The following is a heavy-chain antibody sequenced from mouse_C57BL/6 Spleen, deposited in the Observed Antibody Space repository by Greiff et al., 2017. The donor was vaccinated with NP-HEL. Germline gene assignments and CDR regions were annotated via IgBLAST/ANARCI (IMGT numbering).Heavy chain of an antibody. CDR1: GYSITSGYY. Sequence: EVQLQQSGPGMVKPSQSLSLTCTVTGYSITSGYYWHWLRHFPGNKLEWMGYISYSGSTNYNPSLPIRISITHDTSKNHSFLKLNSVTTEDTATYYCARDRGYYGRGYWYFDVWGTGTTVTVSS. V-gene: IGHV3-1*01. J-gene: IGHJ1*03. D-gene: IGHD1-1*01. CDR2: ISYSGST. CDR3: ARDRGYYGRGYWYFDV.